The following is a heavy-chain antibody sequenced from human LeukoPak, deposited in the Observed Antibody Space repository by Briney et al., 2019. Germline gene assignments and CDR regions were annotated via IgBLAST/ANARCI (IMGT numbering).Heavy chain of an antibody. Sequence: GRSLRLSCAASGFTFSNYGMNWVRQAPGKGLEWVSYISSSSSTIYHADSVKGRFTISRDNAKNSLYLQMNSLRDEDTAVYYCARDDTMIFDYWGQGTLVTVSS. J-gene: IGHJ4*02. CDR3: ARDDTMIFDY. V-gene: IGHV3-48*02. D-gene: IGHD3-22*01. CDR2: ISSSSSTI. CDR1: GFTFSNYG.